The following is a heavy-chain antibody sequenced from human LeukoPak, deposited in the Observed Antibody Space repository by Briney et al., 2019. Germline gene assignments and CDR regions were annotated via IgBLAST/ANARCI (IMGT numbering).Heavy chain of an antibody. J-gene: IGHJ4*02. CDR3: ARGTGGSYNRALDY. CDR2: INPNSGGT. CDR1: GGTFSSYA. D-gene: IGHD1-26*01. V-gene: IGHV1-18*01. Sequence: ASVKVSCKASGGTFSSYAISWVRQAPGQGLEWMGWINPNSGGTNYAQKLQGRVTMTTDTSTSTAYMELSSLRSEDTAVYYCARGTGGSYNRALDYWGQGTLVTVSS.